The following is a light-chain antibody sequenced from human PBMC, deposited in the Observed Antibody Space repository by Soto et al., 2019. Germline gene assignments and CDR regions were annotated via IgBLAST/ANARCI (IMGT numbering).Light chain of an antibody. J-gene: IGLJ2*01. V-gene: IGLV2-8*01. Sequence: QSVLTQPPSASGSPGQSVTISCIGTSSDVGGYNYVSWYQQHPGKAPKLMIYEVSKRPSGVPDRFSGSTSGNTASLTVSGRLDEDEADYYCSSSEASSNIGVFGGGTKLTVL. CDR1: SSDVGGYNY. CDR3: SSSEASSNIGV. CDR2: EVS.